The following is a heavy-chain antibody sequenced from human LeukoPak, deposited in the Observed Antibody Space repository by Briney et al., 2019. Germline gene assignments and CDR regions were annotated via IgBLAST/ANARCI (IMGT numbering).Heavy chain of an antibody. CDR2: ISGGGGST. V-gene: IGHV3-23*01. J-gene: IGHJ4*01. Sequence: GGSLSLSCAGSGFTCSSYAMRWVRQAPGQGREGVSAISGGGGSTYYADSVEGRFTLSRHNSKHTLFRQMDSLRADDTAVYYCAKHSSSWHYFDYWGPGTLVTVSS. D-gene: IGHD6-13*01. CDR3: AKHSSSWHYFDY. CDR1: GFTCSSYA.